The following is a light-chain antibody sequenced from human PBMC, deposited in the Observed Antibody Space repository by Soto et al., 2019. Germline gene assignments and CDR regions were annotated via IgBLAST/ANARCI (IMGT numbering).Light chain of an antibody. Sequence: EIVLTQSPATLSLSPGERATLSCRASQSVSSYLAWYQQKPGQAPRLLIYDASNRATGIPARFSGSGSGTDFTLTISCLEPEDFGVYYCQQRSNWLYTFGQGTKLEIK. CDR1: QSVSSY. CDR3: QQRSNWLYT. J-gene: IGKJ2*01. CDR2: DAS. V-gene: IGKV3-11*01.